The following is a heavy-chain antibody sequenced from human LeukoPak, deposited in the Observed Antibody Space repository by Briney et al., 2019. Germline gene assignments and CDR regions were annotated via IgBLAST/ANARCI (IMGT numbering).Heavy chain of an antibody. D-gene: IGHD2-15*01. J-gene: IGHJ4*02. Sequence: ASVKVSCKASGYTFTSYGISWVRQAPGQGLEWMGWISAYNGNTNYAQKLQGRVTMTTDTSTSKAYMELRSVRSEDRAVYYCARDRCSGGSCYIPSGFDYWGQGTLVTASS. CDR3: ARDRCSGGSCYIPSGFDY. V-gene: IGHV1-18*04. CDR1: GYTFTSYG. CDR2: ISAYNGNT.